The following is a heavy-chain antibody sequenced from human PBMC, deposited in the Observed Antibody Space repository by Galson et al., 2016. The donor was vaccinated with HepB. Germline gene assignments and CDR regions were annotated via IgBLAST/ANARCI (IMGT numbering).Heavy chain of an antibody. CDR2: IETAGDT. Sequence: SLRLSCAASGFTFSIHDMHWVRQVTGKGLEWVSAIETAGDTYYPDSVKGRFTISRENAKNSLYLQMNSLRAEDTAVYYCAKLSTRRFLEWLLTGYFDYWGQGTLVTVSS. V-gene: IGHV3-13*01. D-gene: IGHD3-3*01. J-gene: IGHJ4*02. CDR3: AKLSTRRFLEWLLTGYFDY. CDR1: GFTFSIHD.